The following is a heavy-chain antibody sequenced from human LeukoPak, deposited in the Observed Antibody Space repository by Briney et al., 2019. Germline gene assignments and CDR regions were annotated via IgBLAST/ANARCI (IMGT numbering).Heavy chain of an antibody. V-gene: IGHV1-24*01. Sequence: ASVKVSCKGSVYTLTQLSIHWVRQAPGRELAWMGGFDHEDGETIYAQKFQGRDTMTEDTSTDTAYMELSSLRSEDTAVYYCATDLSTVTTLTPHNWFDPWGQGTLVTVSS. CDR3: ATDLSTVTTLTPHNWFDP. CDR2: FDHEDGET. D-gene: IGHD4-17*01. J-gene: IGHJ5*02. CDR1: VYTLTQLS.